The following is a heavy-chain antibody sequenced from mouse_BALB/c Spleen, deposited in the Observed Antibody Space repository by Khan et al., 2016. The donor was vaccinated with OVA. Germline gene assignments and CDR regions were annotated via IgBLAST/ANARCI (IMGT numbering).Heavy chain of an antibody. CDR3: AKNRNGHFDY. Sequence: QVQLKESGPGLVQPSQSLSITCTVSGFSLTNYGVHWVRQSPGKGLEWLGEIWSGGSTDYNETFISRLSIRKDISKSQFFFKMNSRQANDTAIYYCAKNRNGHFDYWGQGTTLTVSS. D-gene: IGHD1-1*02. V-gene: IGHV2-2*02. J-gene: IGHJ2*01. CDR2: IWSGGST. CDR1: GFSLTNYG.